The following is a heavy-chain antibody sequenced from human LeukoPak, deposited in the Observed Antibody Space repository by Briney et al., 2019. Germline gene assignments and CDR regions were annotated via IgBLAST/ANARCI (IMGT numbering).Heavy chain of an antibody. CDR1: GFTFSRYD. D-gene: IGHD4-17*01. J-gene: IGHJ3*02. CDR3: AKRGPTTVTTWNFDI. CDR2: ISGVDGGT. V-gene: IGHV3-23*01. Sequence: GGSLRLSCADSGFTFSRYDMSWVRQAPGKGLEWVSAISGVDGGTTYADSVKGRCTISRDNSKNTVYLQMNSLGAEDTAVYYCAKRGPTTVTTWNFDIWGQGTMVTVSS.